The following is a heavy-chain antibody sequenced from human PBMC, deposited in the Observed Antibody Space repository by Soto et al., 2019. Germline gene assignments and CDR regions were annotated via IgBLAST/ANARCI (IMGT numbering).Heavy chain of an antibody. CDR1: GFTFSSYS. CDR3: ARVGRGVYGMDV. CDR2: ITSDSSTI. Sequence: GGSLRLSCAASGFTFSSYSINWVRQAPGKGLEWFSYITSDSSTISYADSVKGRFTVSRDNAKSSLYLQMNSLRDEDTAVYYCARVGRGVYGMDVWGQGTSVTV. V-gene: IGHV3-48*02. D-gene: IGHD2-8*01. J-gene: IGHJ6*02.